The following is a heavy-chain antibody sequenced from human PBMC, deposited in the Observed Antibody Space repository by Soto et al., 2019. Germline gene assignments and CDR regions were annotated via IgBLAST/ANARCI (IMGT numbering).Heavy chain of an antibody. J-gene: IGHJ5*02. D-gene: IGHD3-10*01. Sequence: QVPLVQSGAEVKKPGSSVTVSCRASGGTFSSYAIHWVRQAPGQGFEWMGGIIPMYGPATYAQRFQGRVTITADESTTTVYMELTSLTSQDTAVYYCARVTSMVRGVIDNWFDPWGHGTLVTVSS. CDR3: ARVTSMVRGVIDNWFDP. CDR1: GGTFSSYA. V-gene: IGHV1-69*01. CDR2: IIPMYGPA.